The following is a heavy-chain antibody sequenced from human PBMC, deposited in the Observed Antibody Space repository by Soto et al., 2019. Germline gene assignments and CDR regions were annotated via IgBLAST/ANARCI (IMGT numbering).Heavy chain of an antibody. CDR1: GYSFTSYW. D-gene: IGHD3-10*01. J-gene: IGHJ6*02. CDR3: ARLYQLTPLWSREAAKNDYYGMEV. V-gene: IGHV5-51*01. Sequence: GASMKISWKGSGYSFTSYWIGWVRQMPGKGLEWMGIIYPGDSDTRYSPSFQGQVTISADKSISTAYLQWSSLKASDTAMYYCARLYQLTPLWSREAAKNDYYGMEVWGQGTTDTV. CDR2: IYPGDSDT.